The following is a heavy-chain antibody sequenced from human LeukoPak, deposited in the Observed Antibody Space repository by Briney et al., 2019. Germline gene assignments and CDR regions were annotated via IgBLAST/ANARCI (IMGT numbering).Heavy chain of an antibody. J-gene: IGHJ4*02. Sequence: ASVKVSCKASGGTFSSYAISWVRQAPGQGLEWMGRIIPIFGTANYAQKFQGRVTITTDESTSTAYMELSSLRSEDTAVYYCASSSRVGATGYYFDYWGQGTLVTVSS. CDR1: GGTFSSYA. CDR3: ASSSRVGATGYYFDY. V-gene: IGHV1-69*05. CDR2: IIPIFGTA. D-gene: IGHD1-26*01.